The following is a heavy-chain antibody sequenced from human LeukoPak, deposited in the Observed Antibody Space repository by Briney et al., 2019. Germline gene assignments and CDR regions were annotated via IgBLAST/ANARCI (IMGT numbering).Heavy chain of an antibody. CDR1: GFTFSSYE. J-gene: IGHJ4*02. CDR2: ISSSGSTI. Sequence: GGSLRLSCAASGFTFSSYEMNWVRQAPGKGLEWVSYISSSGSTIYYADSVKGRFTISRDNAKNSLYLQMNSLKVEDTAVYFCVRCHTGTRLYYFDYWGQGTLVTVSS. V-gene: IGHV3-48*03. CDR3: VRCHTGTRLYYFDY. D-gene: IGHD3-16*01.